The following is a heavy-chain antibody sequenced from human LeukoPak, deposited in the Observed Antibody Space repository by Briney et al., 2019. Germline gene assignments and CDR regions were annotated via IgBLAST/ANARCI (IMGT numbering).Heavy chain of an antibody. V-gene: IGHV3-23*01. CDR2: ISGSGGST. D-gene: IGHD3-16*02. Sequence: GGSLRLSCAASGFTFSSYAMSWVRQAPGKGLEWVSAISGSGGSTYYADSVKGRFTISRDNSKNTLYLQVNSLRAEDTAVYYCAKEGMITFGGVIAAVDYWGQGTLVTVSS. CDR1: GFTFSSYA. CDR3: AKEGMITFGGVIAAVDY. J-gene: IGHJ4*02.